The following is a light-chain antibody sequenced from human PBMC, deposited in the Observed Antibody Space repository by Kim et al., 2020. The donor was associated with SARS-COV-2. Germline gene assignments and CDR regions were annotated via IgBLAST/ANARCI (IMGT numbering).Light chain of an antibody. Sequence: GDRVTITCRASQSVGRYLAWYQQKPGKAPKLLIYKASSLESGVPSRFSGSGSETEFTLSISSLQPDDFATYYCQQYKSYSPYTFGQGTKL. V-gene: IGKV1-5*03. J-gene: IGKJ2*01. CDR3: QQYKSYSPYT. CDR2: KAS. CDR1: QSVGRY.